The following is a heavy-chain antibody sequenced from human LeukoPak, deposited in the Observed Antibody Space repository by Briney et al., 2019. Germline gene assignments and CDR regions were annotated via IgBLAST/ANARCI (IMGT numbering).Heavy chain of an antibody. D-gene: IGHD6-13*01. J-gene: IGHJ6*02. Sequence: SVKVSCKASGGTFSSYAISWVRQAPGQGLEWLGGIIPIFGTANYAQKFQGRVTITADESTSTAYMELSSLRSEDTAVYYCARVTLGYSRSGDNYYYYGMDVWGQGTTVSVSS. V-gene: IGHV1-69*13. CDR3: ARVTLGYSRSGDNYYYYGMDV. CDR2: IIPIFGTA. CDR1: GGTFSSYA.